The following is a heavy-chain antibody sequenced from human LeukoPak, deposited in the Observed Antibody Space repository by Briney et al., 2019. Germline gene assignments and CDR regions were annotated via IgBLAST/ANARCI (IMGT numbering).Heavy chain of an antibody. D-gene: IGHD2-21*01. CDR1: GFSFSSSE. J-gene: IGHJ4*02. CDR3: CGASFDY. CDR2: ISSSGTTI. V-gene: IGHV3-48*03. Sequence: GGSLRLSCAASGFSFSSSEMNWVRQAPGKGLEWISYISSSGTTIYYADSVKGRFTISRDNAKNSLYLQMNSLRAEDTAVYYCCGASFDYWGQGTLVTVSS.